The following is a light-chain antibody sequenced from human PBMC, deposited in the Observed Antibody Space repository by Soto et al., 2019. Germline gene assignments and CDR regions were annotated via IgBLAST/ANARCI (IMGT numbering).Light chain of an antibody. CDR3: QQYNSSWT. J-gene: IGKJ1*01. Sequence: DIQMPQSPSSLSASVGDRVTITCRASQSISSYLNWYQRKPGKAPKLLIYDASSLESGVPSRFSGSGSGAEFTLTISGLQPDDFATYYCQQYNSSWTFGQGSKVDVK. V-gene: IGKV1-5*01. CDR2: DAS. CDR1: QSISSY.